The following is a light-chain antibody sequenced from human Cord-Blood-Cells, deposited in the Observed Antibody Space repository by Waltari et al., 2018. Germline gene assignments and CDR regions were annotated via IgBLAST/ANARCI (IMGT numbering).Light chain of an antibody. CDR2: DGS. J-gene: IGLJ1*01. V-gene: IGLV2-11*01. Sequence: QSALTQPRSVSGSPGPSVPISCTGTSSDVCGYNYVSWYQQHPGKAPKLMIYDGSKRPSGVPDRFSGSKSGNTASLTISGLQAEDEADYYCCSYAGSYTFAYVFGTGTKVTVL. CDR1: SSDVCGYNY. CDR3: CSYAGSYTFAYV.